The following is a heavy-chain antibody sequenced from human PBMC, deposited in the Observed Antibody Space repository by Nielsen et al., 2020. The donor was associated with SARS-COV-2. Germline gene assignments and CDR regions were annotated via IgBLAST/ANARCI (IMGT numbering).Heavy chain of an antibody. CDR3: ARDRRFNDFSSGYTDQFYGMDV. D-gene: IGHD3-3*01. V-gene: IGHV3-30*04. CDR1: GFTFSSYA. J-gene: IGHJ6*02. Sequence: GESLKISCAASGFTFSSYAMHWVRQAPGKGLEWVATISFDGSDKYYADSVKGRFTISRDSSTVDLQMNSLRVEDTAVYYCARDRRFNDFSSGYTDQFYGMDVWGQGTTVTVSS. CDR2: ISFDGSDK.